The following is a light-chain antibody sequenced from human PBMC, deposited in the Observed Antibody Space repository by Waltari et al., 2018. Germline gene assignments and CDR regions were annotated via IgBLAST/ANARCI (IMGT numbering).Light chain of an antibody. CDR2: RAS. J-gene: IGKJ1*01. V-gene: IGKV3-20*01. CDR3: QQHGTLPAT. Sequence: EIVLTQSPGTASLSPGERVTLSCRASPSVGSSSLAWYQQKPGQAPRLVIYRASRRATGIPDRFSGSASGTDFSLTISRLEPEDFAVYYCQQHGTLPATFGQGTKVEIK. CDR1: PSVGSSS.